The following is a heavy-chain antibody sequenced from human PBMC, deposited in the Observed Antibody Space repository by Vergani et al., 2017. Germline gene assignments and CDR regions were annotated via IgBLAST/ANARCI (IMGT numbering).Heavy chain of an antibody. Sequence: QVQLQQWGAGLLKPSETLSLTCAVYGGSFSGYYWSWIRQPPGKGLEWIGEINHSGSTNYNPSLKSRVTISVDTSKNQFSLKLSSVTAADTAVYYCARGPRGSLYCSSTSCYIWRFDYWGQGTLVTVSS. CDR2: INHSGST. J-gene: IGHJ4*02. D-gene: IGHD2-2*02. V-gene: IGHV4-34*01. CDR1: GGSFSGYY. CDR3: ARGPRGSLYCSSTSCYIWRFDY.